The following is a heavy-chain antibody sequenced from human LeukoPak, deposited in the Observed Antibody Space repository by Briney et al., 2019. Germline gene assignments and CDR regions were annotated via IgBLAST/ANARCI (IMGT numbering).Heavy chain of an antibody. CDR3: ARDKWIQLWLADYYMDV. V-gene: IGHV1-18*01. J-gene: IGHJ6*03. CDR2: ISAYNGNI. Sequence: GASVKVSCKASGYTFTSYGISWVRHAPGQGLEWMGWISAYNGNINYAQKLQGRVTMTTDTSTSTAYMELRSLRSDDTAVYYCARDKWIQLWLADYYMDVWGKGTTVTVSS. CDR1: GYTFTSYG. D-gene: IGHD5-18*01.